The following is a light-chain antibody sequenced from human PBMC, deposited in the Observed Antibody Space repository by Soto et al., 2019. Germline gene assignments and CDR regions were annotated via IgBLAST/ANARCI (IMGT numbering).Light chain of an antibody. V-gene: IGKV3-15*01. Sequence: EIVMTQSPATLSVSTGERATLSCRASQSVSSNLAWYQQKPGQAPRLLIYGASTRATGIPARFSGSGSGTKFTLTIASLQPDDFATYYCQQYETFSGTFGPGTKVDIK. CDR2: GAS. J-gene: IGKJ1*01. CDR1: QSVSSN. CDR3: QQYETFSGT.